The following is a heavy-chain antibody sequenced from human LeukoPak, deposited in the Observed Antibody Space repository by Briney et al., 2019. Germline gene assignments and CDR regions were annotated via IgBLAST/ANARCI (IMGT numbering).Heavy chain of an antibody. Sequence: GGSPRLSCAASGFTFDDYTMHWVRQAPGKGLEWVSLISWDGGSTYYADSVKGRFTISRDNSKNSLYLQMNSLRTEDTALYYCAKDEGGSYNPYYFDYWGQGTLVTVSS. D-gene: IGHD1-26*01. CDR2: ISWDGGST. CDR1: GFTFDDYT. CDR3: AKDEGGSYNPYYFDY. J-gene: IGHJ4*02. V-gene: IGHV3-43*01.